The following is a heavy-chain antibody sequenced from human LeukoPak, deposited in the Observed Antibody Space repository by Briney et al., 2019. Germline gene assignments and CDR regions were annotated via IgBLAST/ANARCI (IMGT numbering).Heavy chain of an antibody. CDR1: GFTFSIYA. Sequence: PGGSLRLSCSASGFTFSIYAMHWVRQAPGKGLQYVSAVSGNGGSTYYADSVKGRFTISRDNSKNTLDLQMSSLRADDTAVYYCVGYCSGNSCGGSGYGMDVWGQGTTVTVSS. V-gene: IGHV3-64D*06. CDR3: VGYCSGNSCGGSGYGMDV. J-gene: IGHJ6*02. CDR2: VSGNGGST. D-gene: IGHD2-2*01.